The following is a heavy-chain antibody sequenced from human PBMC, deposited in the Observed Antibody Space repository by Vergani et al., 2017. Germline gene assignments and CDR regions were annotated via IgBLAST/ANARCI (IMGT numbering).Heavy chain of an antibody. Sequence: QVQLQESGPGLVKPSETLSLTCTVSGGSISSYYWSWIRQPPGKGLEWIGYIYYSGSTNYNPSLKSRVTISVHTSKNQFSLKLSSVTAADTAVYYCARTTGDQRPVSVWGQGTLVTVTS. CDR3: ARTTGDQRPVSV. J-gene: IGHJ4*02. V-gene: IGHV4-59*01. CDR2: IYYSGST. D-gene: IGHD7-27*01. CDR1: GGSISSYY.